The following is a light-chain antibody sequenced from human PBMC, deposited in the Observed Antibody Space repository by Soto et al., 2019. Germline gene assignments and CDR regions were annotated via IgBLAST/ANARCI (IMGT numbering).Light chain of an antibody. CDR1: QSVSSTY. Sequence: VLTQSPGTLSLSPGERATLSCRASQSVSSTYLAWYQQKPGQAPRLLMYGASNRATGIPDRFRGSGSGTDFTLTISRLEPEDFAVYYCQQYGESPPWTFGQGTKVVIK. CDR2: GAS. V-gene: IGKV3-20*01. CDR3: QQYGESPPWT. J-gene: IGKJ1*01.